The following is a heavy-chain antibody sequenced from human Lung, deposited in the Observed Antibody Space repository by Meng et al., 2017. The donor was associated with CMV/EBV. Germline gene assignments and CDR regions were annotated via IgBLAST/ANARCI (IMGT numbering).Heavy chain of an antibody. V-gene: IGHV4-4*02. CDR1: GHSITNHNW. Sequence: QVQFRESGPALVKPSETLSLTCAVSGHSITNHNWWAWVRQPPGKGLEWIGEIPHRGSSAYNPSLKSRVSMSIDKSKNQFSLKLTSVTAADTAVYHCLRRSGGSVWGQGTLVTVSS. D-gene: IGHD3-10*01. CDR3: LRRSGGSV. J-gene: IGHJ1*01. CDR2: IPHRGSS.